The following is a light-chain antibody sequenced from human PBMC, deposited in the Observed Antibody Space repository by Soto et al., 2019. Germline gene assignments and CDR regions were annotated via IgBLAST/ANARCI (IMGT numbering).Light chain of an antibody. Sequence: QSVLTQPASVSGSPGQSITISCTGTSSDVGNYNLVSWYQHHPGKAPKLMIYEVNKRPSGVSNRFSGSKSGNTASLTVSGLQAEDEADYYCCSYAYSGTYVFGTGTKVTV. CDR1: SSDVGNYNL. CDR3: CSYAYSGTYV. CDR2: EVN. J-gene: IGLJ1*01. V-gene: IGLV2-23*02.